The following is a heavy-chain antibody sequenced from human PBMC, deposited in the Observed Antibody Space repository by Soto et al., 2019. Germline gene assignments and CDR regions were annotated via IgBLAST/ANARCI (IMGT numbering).Heavy chain of an antibody. CDR2: IRSKAYGGTT. CDR3: TRDYYDSSGYYPVDY. Sequence: GGSLRLSCTASGFTFGDYAMSWFRQAPGKGLEWVGFIRSKAYGGTTEYAASVKGRFTISRDDSKSIAYLQMNSLKTEDTAVYYCTRDYYDSSGYYPVDYWGQGTLVTVSS. V-gene: IGHV3-49*03. CDR1: GFTFGDYA. J-gene: IGHJ4*02. D-gene: IGHD3-22*01.